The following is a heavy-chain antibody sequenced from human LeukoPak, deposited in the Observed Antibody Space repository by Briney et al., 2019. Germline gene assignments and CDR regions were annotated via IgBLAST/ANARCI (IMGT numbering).Heavy chain of an antibody. CDR1: GGSFSPYY. D-gene: IGHD2-15*01. Sequence: SETLSPTCAVYGGSFSPYYWTWIRQSPGKGLEWIGEINHSGGTNYNPSLKSRVTISVDTSKNQVSLKVNSVTAADTAVYYCARAYCSGGSCFSGFDYWGQGTLVTVSS. V-gene: IGHV4-34*01. CDR2: INHSGGT. J-gene: IGHJ4*02. CDR3: ARAYCSGGSCFSGFDY.